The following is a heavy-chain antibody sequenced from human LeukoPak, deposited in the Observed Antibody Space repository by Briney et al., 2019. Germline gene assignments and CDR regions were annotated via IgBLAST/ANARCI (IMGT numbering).Heavy chain of an antibody. D-gene: IGHD3-10*01. Sequence: SETLSLTCTVSGGSISSSSYYWGWIRQPPGKGLEWIGSIYYSGSTNYNPSLKSRVTMSIDTSKNQFSLKLTSVTAADTAVYYCTRENSGSYRGIDYWGQGTLVTVSS. CDR1: GGSISSSSYY. CDR3: TRENSGSYRGIDY. V-gene: IGHV4-39*07. CDR2: IYYSGST. J-gene: IGHJ4*02.